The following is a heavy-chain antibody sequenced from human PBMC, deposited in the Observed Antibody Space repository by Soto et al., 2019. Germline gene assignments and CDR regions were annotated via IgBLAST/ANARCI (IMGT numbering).Heavy chain of an antibody. D-gene: IGHD3-10*01. V-gene: IGHV4-30-4*01. CDR1: GGSISSGDYY. CDR3: ARLLWFGEPNHFDY. Sequence: TLSLTCTVSGGSISSGDYYGSWIRQPPGKGLEWIGYIYYSGSTYYNPSLKSRVTISVDTSKNQFSLKLSSVTAADTAVYYCARLLWFGEPNHFDYWGQGTLVTVSS. J-gene: IGHJ4*02. CDR2: IYYSGST.